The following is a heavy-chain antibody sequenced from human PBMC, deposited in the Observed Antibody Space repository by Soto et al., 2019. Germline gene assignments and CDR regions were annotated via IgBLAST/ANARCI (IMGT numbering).Heavy chain of an antibody. CDR3: TLPVPYYYDSSGYEH. CDR2: IRSKANSYAT. D-gene: IGHD3-22*01. CDR1: GFTFSGSA. V-gene: IGHV3-73*01. J-gene: IGHJ1*01. Sequence: GGSLRLSCAASGFTFSGSAMHWVRQASGKGLEWVGRIRSKANSYATAYAASVKGRFTISRDDSKNTAYLQMNSLKTEDTAVYYCTLPVPYYYDSSGYEHWGQGTLVTVSS.